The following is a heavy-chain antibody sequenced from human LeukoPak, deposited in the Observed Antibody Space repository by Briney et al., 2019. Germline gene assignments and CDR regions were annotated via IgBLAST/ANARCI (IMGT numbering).Heavy chain of an antibody. Sequence: GGSLRLSCAASGFTFDDYAMQWVRQARGKGLEWVSIISWDGGSTYCADSVKGRFTISRDNAKNSLYMQMNRLRAEDTAVYYFAIYSIVRGVIGYWGQGTLVTVSS. CDR3: AIYSIVRGVIGY. CDR2: ISWDGGST. J-gene: IGHJ4*02. V-gene: IGHV3-43D*04. D-gene: IGHD3-10*01. CDR1: GFTFDDYA.